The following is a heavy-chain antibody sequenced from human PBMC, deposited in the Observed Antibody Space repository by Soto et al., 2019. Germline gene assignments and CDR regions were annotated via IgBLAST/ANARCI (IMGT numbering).Heavy chain of an antibody. V-gene: IGHV3-23*01. J-gene: IGHJ6*02. Sequence: GGSLRLSCAASGFTFSSYAMSWVRQAPGKGLEWVSAISGSGGSTYYADSVKGRFTISRDNSKNTLYLQMNSLRAEDTAVYYCAKVQVRYCSGGSCYPYYYYGMDVWGQGTTVTVSS. CDR2: ISGSGGST. D-gene: IGHD2-15*01. CDR1: GFTFSSYA. CDR3: AKVQVRYCSGGSCYPYYYYGMDV.